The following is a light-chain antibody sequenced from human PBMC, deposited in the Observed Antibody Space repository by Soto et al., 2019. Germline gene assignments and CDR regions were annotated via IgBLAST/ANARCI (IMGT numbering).Light chain of an antibody. CDR2: AAS. CDR1: QGIGND. CDR3: QQDHNYPFI. V-gene: IGKV1-6*01. Sequence: AIQMTQSPSSLPASVGDRVTITCRASQGIGNDLGWYQQKAGKAPKLLIYAASTLQSGVPSRFRGSGSGTAFTLTISSLQPEDFATYYSQQDHNYPFIFGPGTKVDIK. J-gene: IGKJ3*01.